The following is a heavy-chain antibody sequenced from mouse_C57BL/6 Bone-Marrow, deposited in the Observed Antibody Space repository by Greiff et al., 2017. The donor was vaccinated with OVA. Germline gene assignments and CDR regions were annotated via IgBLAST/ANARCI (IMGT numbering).Heavy chain of an antibody. CDR1: GYTFTSYG. J-gene: IGHJ3*01. D-gene: IGHD1-1*01. CDR2: IYPRSGNT. CDR3: ASRGAYYYGSRSWFAY. V-gene: IGHV1-81*01. Sequence: QVQLQQSGAELARPGASVKLSCKASGYTFTSYGISWVKQRPGQGLEWIGEIYPRSGNTHYNEKFKGKATLTADKSSSTAYMELRSLTSEDSAVYFCASRGAYYYGSRSWFAYWGQGTLVTVSA.